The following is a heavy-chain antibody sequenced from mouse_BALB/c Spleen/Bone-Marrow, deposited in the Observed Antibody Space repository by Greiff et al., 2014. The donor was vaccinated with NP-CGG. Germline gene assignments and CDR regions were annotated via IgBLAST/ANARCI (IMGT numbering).Heavy chain of an antibody. CDR2: INPSSGYT. CDR3: ARSNGNYVLAY. Sequence: VQLQQSGADLARPGASVKMSSKASGYTFTSYTMHWVKQRPGQGLEWIGYINPSSGYTNYNQKFKDKATLTADKSSSTAYMQLSSLTSEDSAVYYCARSNGNYVLAYWGQGTLVTVSA. D-gene: IGHD2-1*01. V-gene: IGHV1-4*01. CDR1: GYTFTSYT. J-gene: IGHJ3*01.